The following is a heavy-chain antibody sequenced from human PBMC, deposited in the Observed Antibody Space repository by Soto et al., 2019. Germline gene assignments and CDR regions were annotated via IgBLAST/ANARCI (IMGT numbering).Heavy chain of an antibody. D-gene: IGHD1-26*01. Sequence: GGSLRLSCAASGFTFSSYWMSWVRQAPGKGLEWVANIKQDGSEKYYVDSVKGRFTITRDNAKNTLYLQMNSLRAEDTAVYYCARRGSYYVGTFDIWGQGTMVTVSS. CDR3: ARRGSYYVGTFDI. J-gene: IGHJ3*02. CDR2: IKQDGSEK. V-gene: IGHV3-7*01. CDR1: GFTFSSYW.